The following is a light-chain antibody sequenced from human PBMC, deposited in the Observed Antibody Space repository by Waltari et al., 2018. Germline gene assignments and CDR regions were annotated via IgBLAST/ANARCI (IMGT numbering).Light chain of an antibody. V-gene: IGKV3-11*01. CDR3: QQRRDWPLT. CDR2: DTS. J-gene: IGKJ4*01. Sequence: DIVSTQSPAILSLSPGDRASLPCRASQSVTNYLAWYQQKPGQAPRLLIYDTSNRATGIPARFSGSGFGTDFTLTISSLEPEDFAVYYCQQRRDWPLTFGGGTKVEIK. CDR1: QSVTNY.